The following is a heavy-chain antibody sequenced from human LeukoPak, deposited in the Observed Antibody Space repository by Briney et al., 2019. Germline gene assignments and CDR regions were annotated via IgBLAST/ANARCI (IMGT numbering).Heavy chain of an antibody. CDR3: ATSPGYDY. V-gene: IGHV4-4*02. J-gene: IGHJ4*02. Sequence: PSETLSLTCAVSGDSIISSHWWSWVRQPPGKGLEWIGEIYHSGSTNYNPSLKSRVTISVDTSKNQFSLKLSSVTAADTAVYYCATSPGYDYWGQGTLVTVSS. D-gene: IGHD1-14*01. CDR1: GDSIISSHW. CDR2: IYHSGST.